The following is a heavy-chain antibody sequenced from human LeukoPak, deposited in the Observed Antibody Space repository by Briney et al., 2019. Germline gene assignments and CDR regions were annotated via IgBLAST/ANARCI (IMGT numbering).Heavy chain of an antibody. D-gene: IGHD5-18*01. CDR1: GFTFSNYG. CDR3: ARDRDSYGYTGFDY. V-gene: IGHV3-33*01. J-gene: IGHJ4*02. Sequence: PGKSLRLSCAASGFTFSNYGMHWVRQAPGKGLEWVAGIWYDGSNKYYADSVKGRFTISRDNSKNTLYLQMNSLRAEDTAVYYCARDRDSYGYTGFDYWGQGTLVTVSS. CDR2: IWYDGSNK.